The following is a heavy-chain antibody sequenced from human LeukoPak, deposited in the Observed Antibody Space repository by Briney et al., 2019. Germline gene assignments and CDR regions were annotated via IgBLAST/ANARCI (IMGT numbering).Heavy chain of an antibody. CDR3: ARDRVYDYSNPRGFDY. Sequence: ASVKVSCKASGYTFTSFSITWVRQAPGQGLEWMGWISVYNGNTNYAQKLQGRVTMTTDTSTSTAYVELGSLRSDDMAVYYCARDRVYDYSNPRGFDYWGQGTLVTVSS. D-gene: IGHD4-11*01. CDR1: GYTFTSFS. V-gene: IGHV1-18*03. CDR2: ISVYNGNT. J-gene: IGHJ4*02.